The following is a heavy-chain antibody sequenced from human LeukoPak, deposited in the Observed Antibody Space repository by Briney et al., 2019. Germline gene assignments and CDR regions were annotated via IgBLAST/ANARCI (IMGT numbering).Heavy chain of an antibody. J-gene: IGHJ4*02. V-gene: IGHV3-74*01. Sequence: PGGSLRLSCVASGFTFTSHWMHWVSQAPGKGLVCVSRIKSDGTYSDYGDSVRGRFTISRDNAKDTLYLQMNSLRVEDTAVYYCVRDDDQYGVDYWGRGTLVTVSS. D-gene: IGHD1-1*01. CDR3: VRDDDQYGVDY. CDR2: IKSDGTYS. CDR1: GFTFTSHW.